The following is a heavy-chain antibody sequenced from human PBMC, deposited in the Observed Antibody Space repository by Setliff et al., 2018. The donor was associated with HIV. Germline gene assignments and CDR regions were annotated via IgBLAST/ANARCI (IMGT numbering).Heavy chain of an antibody. CDR1: GGSFSGYY. V-gene: IGHV4-34*01. Sequence: LSLTCAVYGGSFSGYYWSWIRQPPGKRLEWIGESDHIGTTNYNPSLKSRVSISVDRSGNQFSLRLTSVTAADTAVYYCATCRHRPSNWFDPWGQGTVVTVSS. CDR2: SDHIGTT. CDR3: ATCRHRPSNWFDP. J-gene: IGHJ5*02.